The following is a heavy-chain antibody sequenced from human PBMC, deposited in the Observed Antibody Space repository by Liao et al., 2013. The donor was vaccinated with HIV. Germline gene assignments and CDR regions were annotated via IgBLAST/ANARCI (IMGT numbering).Heavy chain of an antibody. CDR3: ARGPYYYDSSGYFRIWYFDL. CDR2: INHSGST. D-gene: IGHD3-22*01. J-gene: IGHJ2*01. CDR1: GGSFSGYD. V-gene: IGHV4-34*01. Sequence: QVQLQESGPGLVKPSETLSLTCAVYGGSFSGYDWSWIRQPPGKGLEWIGEINHSGSTNYNPSLKSRVTISLDTSKNQFSLKLTSVTAADTAVYYCARGPYYYDSSGYFRIWYFDLWGRGTLVTVSS.